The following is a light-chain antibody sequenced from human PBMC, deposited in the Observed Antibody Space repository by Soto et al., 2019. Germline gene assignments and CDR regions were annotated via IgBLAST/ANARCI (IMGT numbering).Light chain of an antibody. CDR2: GAS. CDR3: QQYGTSRT. J-gene: IGKJ1*01. CDR1: QSVSNNY. V-gene: IGKV3-20*01. Sequence: DIVLTHSPGTLSLSPGERATLSCRASQSVSNNYLAWYQQKPGQAPRLLIYGASNRATGIPDRFSGSVSGTDFTLTISRLEPEDFAVYYCQQYGTSRTFGQGTKVDIK.